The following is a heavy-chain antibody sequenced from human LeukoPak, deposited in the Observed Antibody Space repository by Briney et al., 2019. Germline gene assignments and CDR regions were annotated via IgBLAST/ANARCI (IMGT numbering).Heavy chain of an antibody. Sequence: PSETLSLTCAVSAVSISSGGYSWSWIGQPPGKRLEWIGNIYSNGSTSNNPSIKSRVTISGDTSKNQFSLKLSSLTAADTAVYYCARAEYYCGSGSFGLWGQGTLVTVSS. J-gene: IGHJ4*02. CDR1: AVSISSGGYS. CDR2: IYSNGST. V-gene: IGHV4-30-4*07. CDR3: ARAEYYCGSGSFGL. D-gene: IGHD3-10*01.